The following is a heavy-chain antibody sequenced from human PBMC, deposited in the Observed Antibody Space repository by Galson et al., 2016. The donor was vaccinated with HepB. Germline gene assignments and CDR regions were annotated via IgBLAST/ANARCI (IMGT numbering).Heavy chain of an antibody. J-gene: IGHJ6*02. V-gene: IGHV3-9*01. CDR2: ISWNSGSI. D-gene: IGHD3-3*01. CDR1: GFTFDDYA. Sequence: SLRLSCAASGFTFDDYAMHWVRQPPGKGLEWVSGISWNSGSIGYADSVKGRFTISRDNAKNSLYLQMNSLRAEDTALYYCTKDISGGTTLFGVVMQYYHHYGMDVWGQGTTVTVSS. CDR3: TKDISGGTTLFGVVMQYYHHYGMDV.